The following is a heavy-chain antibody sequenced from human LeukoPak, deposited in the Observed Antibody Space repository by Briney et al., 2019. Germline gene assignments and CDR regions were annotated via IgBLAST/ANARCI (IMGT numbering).Heavy chain of an antibody. V-gene: IGHV4-38-2*02. CDR3: ASVGGTYYDSSGYQYYFDY. CDR2: IYYSGST. D-gene: IGHD3-22*01. J-gene: IGHJ4*02. Sequence: SETLSLTCTVSGYSISSGYYWGWIRQPPGKGLEWIGSIYYSGSTYYNPSLKSRVTISVDTSKNQFSLKLSSVTAADTAVYYCASVGGTYYDSSGYQYYFDYWGQGTLVTVSS. CDR1: GYSISSGYY.